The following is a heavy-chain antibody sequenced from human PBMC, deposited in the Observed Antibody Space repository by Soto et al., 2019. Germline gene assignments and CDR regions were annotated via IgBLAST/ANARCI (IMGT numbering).Heavy chain of an antibody. CDR3: ASASDTSGYPY. J-gene: IGHJ4*02. D-gene: IGHD3-22*01. CDR1: GGTFKNYA. Sequence: QVQLVQSESEVKKPGSSVKVSCKVSGGTFKNYAISWVRQAPGQGLEWVGGILPVFDELHYAPKLQGRVTINYDEVTSTAQLELGSLTSEDTAVYFCASASDTSGYPYWGQGTLVTVYS. CDR2: ILPVFDEL. V-gene: IGHV1-69*01.